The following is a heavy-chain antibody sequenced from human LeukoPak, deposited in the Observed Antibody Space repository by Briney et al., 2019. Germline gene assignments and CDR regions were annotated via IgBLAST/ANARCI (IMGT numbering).Heavy chain of an antibody. Sequence: GGSLRRSFAASGFTCSSYWMSWVRQAPGKGLEWVANIKQDGSEKYYVDSVKGRFTISRDNAKNSLYLQMNSLRAEDTAVYYCARSRADKTRMTTVTYFDYWGQGTLVTVSS. V-gene: IGHV3-7*01. D-gene: IGHD4-17*01. CDR3: ARSRADKTRMTTVTYFDY. CDR2: IKQDGSEK. CDR1: GFTCSSYW. J-gene: IGHJ4*02.